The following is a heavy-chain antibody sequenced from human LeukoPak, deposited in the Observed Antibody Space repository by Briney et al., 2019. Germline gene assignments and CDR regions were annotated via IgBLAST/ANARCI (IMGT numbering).Heavy chain of an antibody. CDR2: MNPNSGNT. V-gene: IGHV1-8*01. J-gene: IGHJ6*02. Sequence: ASVKVSCKASGYTFTSYDINWVRQATGQGLEWMGWMNPNSGNTGYAQKFQGRVTMTRNTSISTAYIELSSLRSEDTAVYYCARGSRDYYGMDVWGQGTTVTVSS. CDR3: ARGSRDYYGMDV. CDR1: GYTFTSYD.